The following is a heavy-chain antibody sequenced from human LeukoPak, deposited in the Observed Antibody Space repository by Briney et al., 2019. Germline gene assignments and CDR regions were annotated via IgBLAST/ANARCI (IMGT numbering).Heavy chain of an antibody. J-gene: IGHJ3*02. V-gene: IGHV3-21*01. CDR1: GFTFSSYS. CDR2: ISSSSSYI. CDR3: ANVYDFWSGYSHDAFDI. D-gene: IGHD3-3*01. Sequence: GGSLRLSCAASGFTFSSYSMNWVRQAPGKGLEWVSSISSSSSYIYYADSVKGRFTISRDNPKNTLYLQMNSLRAEDTAVYYCANVYDFWSGYSHDAFDIWGQGTMVTVSS.